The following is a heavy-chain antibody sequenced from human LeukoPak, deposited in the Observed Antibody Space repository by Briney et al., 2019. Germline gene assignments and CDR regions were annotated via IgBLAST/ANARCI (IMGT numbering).Heavy chain of an antibody. CDR1: GGSFSFYF. CDR2: IDNRGST. J-gene: IGHJ4*02. D-gene: IGHD3-16*01. V-gene: IGHV4-34*01. CDR3: ARDSDSGFQ. Sequence: SETLSLTCTASGGSFSFYFWHWIRQPPGEGLDWIGEIDNRGSTQYKPSLRSRGIISIDTSGNHFSLKLTSVTAADTAVYFCARDSDSGFQWGQGMLVTVSS.